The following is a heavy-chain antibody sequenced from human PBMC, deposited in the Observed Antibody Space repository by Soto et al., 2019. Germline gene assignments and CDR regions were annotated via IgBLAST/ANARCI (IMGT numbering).Heavy chain of an antibody. D-gene: IGHD6-19*01. J-gene: IGHJ6*02. CDR1: GFTFSSYG. V-gene: IGHV3-33*01. CDR2: IWYDGGNK. Sequence: GGSVRLSCAASGFTFSSYGMHWVRQAPGKGLEWVAVIWYDGGNKYYADSVKGRFTISRDNSKNTLYLQMNSLRAEDTAVYYCARDLGWLAYYYYGMDAWGQGTTVTVS. CDR3: ARDLGWLAYYYYGMDA.